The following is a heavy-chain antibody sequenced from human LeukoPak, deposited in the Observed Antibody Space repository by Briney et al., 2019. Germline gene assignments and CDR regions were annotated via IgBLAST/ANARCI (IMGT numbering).Heavy chain of an antibody. D-gene: IGHD2-2*01. CDR3: ARGGYCSSTSCYGRFDP. CDR1: GFTFSSYS. J-gene: IGHJ5*02. CDR2: ISSSSSYI. V-gene: IGHV3-21*01. Sequence: GGSLRLSRAASGFTFSSYSMNWVRQAPGKGLEWVSSISSSSSYIYYADSVKGRFTISRDNAKNSLYLQMNSLRAEDTAVYYCARGGYCSSTSCYGRFDPWGQGTLVTVSS.